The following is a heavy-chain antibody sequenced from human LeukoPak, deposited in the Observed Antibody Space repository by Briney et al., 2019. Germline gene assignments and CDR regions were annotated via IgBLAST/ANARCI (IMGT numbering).Heavy chain of an antibody. J-gene: IGHJ4*02. CDR2: ISGSGGST. CDR3: ARDLKYSSGWSVDY. V-gene: IGHV3-23*01. Sequence: GGSLRLSCAASGFTFSSYAMSWVRQAPGKGLEWVSAISGSGGSTYYADSVKGRFTISRDNSKNTLYLQMNSLRAEDTAVYYCARDLKYSSGWSVDYWGQGTLVTVSS. CDR1: GFTFSSYA. D-gene: IGHD6-19*01.